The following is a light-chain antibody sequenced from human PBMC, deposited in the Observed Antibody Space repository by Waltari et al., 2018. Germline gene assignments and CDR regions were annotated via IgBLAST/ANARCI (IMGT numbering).Light chain of an antibody. V-gene: IGKV2D-29*02. CDR1: QGLLHSDGRTY. CDR3: MQSIQLPFT. J-gene: IGKJ3*01. Sequence: DIVLAQTPVSLSVTPGQPASISCKSTQGLLHSDGRTYLYWFLQKPGQSPHPLIYEVSNRYSGVPDRFSGSGSGTDFTLKISRVEAEDVGVYYCMQSIQLPFTFGPGTKVDIK. CDR2: EVS.